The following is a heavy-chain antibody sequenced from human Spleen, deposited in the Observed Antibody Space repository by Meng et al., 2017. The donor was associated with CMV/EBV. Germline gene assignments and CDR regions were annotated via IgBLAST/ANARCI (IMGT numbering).Heavy chain of an antibody. Sequence: GESLKISCVASRFTFSNYAMHWVRQAPGKGLEWVSLISWDGGSTYYADSVKGRFTISRDNSKNSLYLQMNSLRTEDTALYYCAKGGGTTFNIRADLDYWGQGTLVTVSS. V-gene: IGHV3-43*01. J-gene: IGHJ4*02. CDR3: AKGGGTTFNIRADLDY. D-gene: IGHD1-7*01. CDR2: ISWDGGST. CDR1: RFTFSNYA.